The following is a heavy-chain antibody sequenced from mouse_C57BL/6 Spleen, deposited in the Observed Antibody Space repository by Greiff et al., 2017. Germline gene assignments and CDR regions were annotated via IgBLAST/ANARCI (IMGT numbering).Heavy chain of an antibody. Sequence: QVQLQQSGAELVRPGASVKVSCKASGYTFTNYWIEWVKQRTGQGLEWIGGIYPGSGGTNYNEKFKGKATMTADKSSSTSYMPFSSLTTEDSAVYFCAIWCYCSTSFDYWGQGTSLTVSS. CDR1: GYTFTNYW. J-gene: IGHJ2*02. CDR3: AIWCYCSTSFDY. CDR2: IYPGSGGT. D-gene: IGHD2-12*01. V-gene: IGHV1-54*01.